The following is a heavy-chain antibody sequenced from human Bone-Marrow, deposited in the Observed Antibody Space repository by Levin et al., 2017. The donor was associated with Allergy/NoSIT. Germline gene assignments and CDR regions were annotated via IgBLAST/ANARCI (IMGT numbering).Heavy chain of an antibody. D-gene: IGHD6-19*01. CDR1: GGTFSDYT. J-gene: IGHJ4*02. CDR2: TIPVFGAI. CDR3: VRGLEWGSGWFRPFGY. Sequence: SVKVSCKVSGGTFSDYTVTWVRQAPGQGLEWMGATIPVFGAIEYAQRLQGRVTITADESTSTAYMELRGLRSEDTGVYYCVRGLEWGSGWFRPFGYWGQGTLLAVSS. V-gene: IGHV1-69*13.